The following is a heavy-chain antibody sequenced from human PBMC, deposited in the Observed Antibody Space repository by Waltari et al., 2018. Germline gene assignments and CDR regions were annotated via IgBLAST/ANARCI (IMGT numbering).Heavy chain of an antibody. V-gene: IGHV1-69*02. J-gene: IGHJ3*02. CDR1: GGTFSSYT. Sequence: QVQLVQSGAEVKKPGSSVKVSCKASGGTFSSYTIRWVRQAPGQGLEWMGRIIPILGIANYAQKFQGRVTITADKSTSTAYMELSSLRSEDTAVYYCARGGSGREAFDIWGQGTMVTVSS. CDR3: ARGGSGREAFDI. CDR2: IIPILGIA.